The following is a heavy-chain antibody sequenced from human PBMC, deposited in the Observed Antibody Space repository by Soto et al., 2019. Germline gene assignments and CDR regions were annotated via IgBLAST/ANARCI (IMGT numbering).Heavy chain of an antibody. CDR1: GGTFSRHA. V-gene: IGHV1-69*01. J-gene: IGHJ2*01. D-gene: IGHD5-18*01. Sequence: QVQLVQSGAEVRKPGSSVKVSCKASGGTFSRHAISWVRQAPGQGLEWMGGIIPIFGTANHAQKFQGRVTIIADESTSTVYKELRNLGSEDTGMYYCARGRWVDTDRNWYFDLWGRGTLVTVSS. CDR2: IIPIFGTA. CDR3: ARGRWVDTDRNWYFDL.